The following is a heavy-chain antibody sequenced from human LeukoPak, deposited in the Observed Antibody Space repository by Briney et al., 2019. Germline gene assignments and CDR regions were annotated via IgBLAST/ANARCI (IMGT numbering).Heavy chain of an antibody. Sequence: PGGSLRLSCAASGFTFSSFAMSWVRQAPGKGLEWVSYIGSSNLNIHYADSVKGRFTISRDDAKNSLYLQMNSLRAEDTAVYYCVRDEDWAFDYWGQGTLVTVSS. V-gene: IGHV3-48*01. CDR1: GFTFSSFA. D-gene: IGHD2-15*01. J-gene: IGHJ4*02. CDR3: VRDEDWAFDY. CDR2: IGSSNLNI.